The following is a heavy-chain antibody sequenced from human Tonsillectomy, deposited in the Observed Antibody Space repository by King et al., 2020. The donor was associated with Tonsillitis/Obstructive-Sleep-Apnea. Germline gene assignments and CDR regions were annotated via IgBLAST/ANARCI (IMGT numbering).Heavy chain of an antibody. CDR1: GGSISSDY. D-gene: IGHD6-13*01. V-gene: IGHV4-59*08. Sequence: QLQESGPGLVKPSETLSLTCTVSGGSISSDYWSWIRQPPGKGLEWIGYIYYSGSTNYNPSLKSRVTISVDTSKNQFSLKLSSVTAADTAVYYCARQESSRWYVGNHHQFDYWGQGTLVTVSS. CDR3: ARQESSRWYVGNHHQFDY. CDR2: IYYSGST. J-gene: IGHJ4*02.